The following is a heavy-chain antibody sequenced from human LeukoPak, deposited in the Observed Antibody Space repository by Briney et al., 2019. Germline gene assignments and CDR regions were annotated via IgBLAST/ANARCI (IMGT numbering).Heavy chain of an antibody. CDR3: AAYCSSTNCRFDY. CDR1: GFPFGNYA. D-gene: IGHD2-2*01. V-gene: IGHV3-30-3*01. Sequence: GGSLRLSCAASGFPFGNYAMHWVRQAPGKGLEWVAVISYDGDSKYYADSVKGRFTISRDNSKNTLYLQMNSLRAEDTAVYYCAAYCSSTNCRFDYWGQGTLVTVSS. J-gene: IGHJ4*02. CDR2: ISYDGDSK.